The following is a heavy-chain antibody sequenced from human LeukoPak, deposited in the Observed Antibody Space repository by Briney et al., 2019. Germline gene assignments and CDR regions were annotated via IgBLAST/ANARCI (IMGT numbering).Heavy chain of an antibody. CDR2: INGNGGST. D-gene: IGHD4-17*01. J-gene: IGHJ4*02. CDR3: ARGAVTTFGY. CDR1: GFTFSSYA. Sequence: GGSLRLSCAASGFTFSSYAMNWVRQAPGKGLQWVSGINGNGGSTYYADSVKGRFTISRDNSKNTLYLQMKSLRADDTAVYYCARGAVTTFGYWGQGTLVTVSS. V-gene: IGHV3-23*01.